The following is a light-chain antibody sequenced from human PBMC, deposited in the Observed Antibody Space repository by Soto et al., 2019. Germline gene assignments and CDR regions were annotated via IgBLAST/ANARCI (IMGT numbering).Light chain of an antibody. J-gene: IGKJ5*01. Sequence: DIQMTQSPSSLSASVGDRVTISFRGSQIISTYLNWYQQKPGTAPRLLISRASSVKSGVPPRFSGSGSGRDFTLTISSLEPDDFAVYYCQHRGNWPPTFGQGTRLEIK. V-gene: IGKV1-39*01. CDR3: QHRGNWPPT. CDR2: RAS. CDR1: QIISTY.